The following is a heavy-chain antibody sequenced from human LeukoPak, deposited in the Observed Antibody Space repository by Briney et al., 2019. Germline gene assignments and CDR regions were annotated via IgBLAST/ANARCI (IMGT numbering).Heavy chain of an antibody. V-gene: IGHV1-69*05. J-gene: IGHJ6*03. CDR2: IIPIFGTA. CDR1: GGTFSSYA. CDR3: ARVGLKDYYYYMDV. D-gene: IGHD3/OR15-3a*01. Sequence: SVKVSCKASGGTFSSYAISWVRQAPGQGLEWLGRIIPIFGTANYAQKFQGRVTITTDESTSTAYMELSSLRSEDTAVYYCARVGLKDYYYYMDVWGKGTTVTVSS.